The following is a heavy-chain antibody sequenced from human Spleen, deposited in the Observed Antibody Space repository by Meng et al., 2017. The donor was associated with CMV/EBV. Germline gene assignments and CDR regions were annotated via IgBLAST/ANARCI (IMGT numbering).Heavy chain of an antibody. D-gene: IGHD5-18*01. CDR1: GDSITTYY. Sequence: SETLSLTCTVSGDSITTYYWSWIRQPPGKGLQWIGYIYYNGGTNYNPSLKSRVTISVDTSKNHFSLKLSSVTAADTAVYYCARGPRGYSYEEDWFDPWGQGTLVTVSS. V-gene: IGHV4-59*01. CDR2: IYYNGGT. J-gene: IGHJ5*02. CDR3: ARGPRGYSYEEDWFDP.